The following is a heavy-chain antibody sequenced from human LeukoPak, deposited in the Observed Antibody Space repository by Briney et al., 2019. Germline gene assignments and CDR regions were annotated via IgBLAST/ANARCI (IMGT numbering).Heavy chain of an antibody. D-gene: IGHD3-22*01. V-gene: IGHV3-66*04. CDR1: GFTVSSNY. CDR3: ARPMYYYDSSGYLT. Sequence: GGSLRLSCAASGFTVSSNYMSWVRQAPGKGLEWVSVIYSGGSTYYADSVKGRFTISRDNSKNTLYLRMNSLRAEDTAVYYCARPMYYYDSSGYLTWGQGTLVTVSS. J-gene: IGHJ5*02. CDR2: IYSGGST.